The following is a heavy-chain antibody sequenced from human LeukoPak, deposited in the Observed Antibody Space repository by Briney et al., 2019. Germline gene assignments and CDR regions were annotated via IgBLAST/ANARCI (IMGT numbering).Heavy chain of an antibody. CDR3: ARGYYDSSGYFDY. CDR1: GFTFSSYS. V-gene: IGHV3-21*01. Sequence: GGSLRLSCAASGFTFSSYSMNWVRQAPGKGLEWVSSISRSSSYIYYADSVKGRFTISRDNAKNSLYLQMNSLRAEDTAVYYCARGYYDSSGYFDYWGQGTLVTVSS. J-gene: IGHJ4*02. CDR2: ISRSSSYI. D-gene: IGHD3-22*01.